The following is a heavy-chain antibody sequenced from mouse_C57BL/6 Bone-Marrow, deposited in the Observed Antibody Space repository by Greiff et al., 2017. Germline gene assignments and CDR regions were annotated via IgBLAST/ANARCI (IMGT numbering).Heavy chain of an antibody. CDR3: ARSLITTVVADAMDY. V-gene: IGHV1-64*01. CDR1: GYTFTSYW. CDR2: IHPNSGST. J-gene: IGHJ4*01. Sequence: VKLQQPGAELVKPGASVKLSCKASGYTFTSYWMHWVKQRPGQGLEWIGMIHPNSGSTNYNEKFKSKATLTVDKSSSTADMQLSSLTSEDSAVYYCARSLITTVVADAMDYWGQGTSVTVSS. D-gene: IGHD1-1*01.